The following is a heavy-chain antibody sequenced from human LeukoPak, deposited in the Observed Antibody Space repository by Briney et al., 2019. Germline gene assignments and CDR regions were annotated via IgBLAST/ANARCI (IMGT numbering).Heavy chain of an antibody. V-gene: IGHV3-23*01. CDR2: ISGSGGST. J-gene: IGHJ4*02. D-gene: IGHD3-9*01. CDR1: GFTFSSYG. Sequence: GGSLRLSCAASGFTFSSYGMSWVRQAPGKGLVWVSAISGSGGSTYYADSVKGRFTISRDNSKNTLYLQMNSLRAEDTAVYYCAKVGAMYYDILAVDYFDYWGQGTLVTVSS. CDR3: AKVGAMYYDILAVDYFDY.